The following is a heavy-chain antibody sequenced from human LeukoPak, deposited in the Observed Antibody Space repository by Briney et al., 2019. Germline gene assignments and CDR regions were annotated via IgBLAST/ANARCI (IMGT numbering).Heavy chain of an antibody. CDR1: GYTLTELS. V-gene: IGHV1-24*01. J-gene: IGHJ4*02. Sequence: GASVKVSCKVSGYTLTELSMHWVRQAPGKGLEWMGGFDPEDGETIYAQKFQGRVTMTEDTSTDTAYMELSSLRSGDTAVYYCATAPRRWFGELLAFDYWGQGTLVTVSS. D-gene: IGHD3-10*01. CDR3: ATAPRRWFGELLAFDY. CDR2: FDPEDGET.